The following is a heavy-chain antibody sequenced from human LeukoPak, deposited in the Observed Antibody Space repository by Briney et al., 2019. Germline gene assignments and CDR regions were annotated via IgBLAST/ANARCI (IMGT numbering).Heavy chain of an antibody. CDR1: GFTFSNYW. D-gene: IGHD2-2*01. CDR3: ARDSPSSTSWGY. Sequence: GGSLRLSCAASGFTFSNYWMTWVRQAPGKGLEWVANIKEDGGETYYVDSVKGRFTISRDNAKNSLYLQMNSLRAEDTAVYYCARDSPSSTSWGYWGQGTLVTVSS. V-gene: IGHV3-7*01. CDR2: IKEDGGET. J-gene: IGHJ4*02.